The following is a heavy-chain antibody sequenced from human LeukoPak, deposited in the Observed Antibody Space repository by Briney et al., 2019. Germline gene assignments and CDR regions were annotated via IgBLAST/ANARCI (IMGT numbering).Heavy chain of an antibody. D-gene: IGHD6-13*01. V-gene: IGHV4-59*12. J-gene: IGHJ5*02. CDR1: GGSISSYY. CDR2: IYYSGST. CDR3: ARSKDGYSSSWPFDP. Sequence: SETLSLTCTVSGGSISSYYWSWIRQPPGKGLEWIGYIYYSGSTNYNPSLKSRVTISVDRSKNQFSLKLSSVTAADTAVYYCARSKDGYSSSWPFDPWGQGTLVTVSS.